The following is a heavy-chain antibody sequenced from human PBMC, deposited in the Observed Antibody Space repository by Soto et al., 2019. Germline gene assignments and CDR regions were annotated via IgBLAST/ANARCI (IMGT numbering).Heavy chain of an antibody. CDR1: GFTFSSYA. CDR2: ISGSGGST. J-gene: IGHJ6*02. CDR3: VKDPDFGVVTMDV. Sequence: GGSLRLSCAASGFTFSSYAMSWVRQAPGKGLEWVSAISGSGGSTYYADSVKGRFTISRDNSKNTLYLKMNSLRAEDTAVYYCVKDPDFGVVTMDVWCQGITVTVSS. D-gene: IGHD3-3*01. V-gene: IGHV3-23*01.